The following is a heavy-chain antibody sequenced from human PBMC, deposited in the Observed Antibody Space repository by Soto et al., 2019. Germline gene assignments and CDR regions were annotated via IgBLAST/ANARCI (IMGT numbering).Heavy chain of an antibody. Sequence: EASVKVSCKASGYTFTNYYLHWVRQAPGQGLEWVGMINPSARSASYAQKLRGRLTMDRDTSTTTVYMELSRLTFEDTAVYFCARDNSAANGVLDHWGQGTLVTVS. CDR1: GYTFTNYY. V-gene: IGHV1-46*04. D-gene: IGHD1-1*01. J-gene: IGHJ4*02. CDR2: INPSARSA. CDR3: ARDNSAANGVLDH.